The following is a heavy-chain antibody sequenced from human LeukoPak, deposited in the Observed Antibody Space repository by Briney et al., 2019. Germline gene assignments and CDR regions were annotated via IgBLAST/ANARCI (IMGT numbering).Heavy chain of an antibody. CDR3: ARGQGYSYGYEWFDP. CDR2: INHSGST. Sequence: PSETLSLTCAVYGGSFSDYYWSWIRQPPGKGLEWIGEINHSGSTNYNPSLKSRVTISVDTSKNQFSLKLSSVTAADTAVYYCARGQGYSYGYEWFDPWGQGTLVTVSS. J-gene: IGHJ5*02. V-gene: IGHV4-34*01. CDR1: GGSFSDYY. D-gene: IGHD5-18*01.